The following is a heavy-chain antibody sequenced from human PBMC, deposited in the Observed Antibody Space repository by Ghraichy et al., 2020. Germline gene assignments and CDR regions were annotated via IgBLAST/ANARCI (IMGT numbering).Heavy chain of an antibody. V-gene: IGHV4-39*01. CDR2: IYYSGST. D-gene: IGHD5-18*01. J-gene: IGHJ3*02. Sequence: SETLSLTCTVSGGSISSSSYYWGWIRQPPGKGLEWIGSIYYSGSTYYNPSLKSRVTISVDTSKNQFSLKLSSVTAADTAVYYCASRAETAMEYDAFDIWGQGTMVTVSS. CDR3: ASRAETAMEYDAFDI. CDR1: GGSISSSSYY.